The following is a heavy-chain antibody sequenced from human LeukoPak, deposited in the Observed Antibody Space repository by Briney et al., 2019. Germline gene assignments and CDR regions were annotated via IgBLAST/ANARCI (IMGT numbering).Heavy chain of an antibody. V-gene: IGHV3-48*02. J-gene: IGHJ4*02. CDR3: AKTWSGSYLDY. CDR1: GFSFSSSS. Sequence: GGSLRLSCAASGFSFSSSSMNWVRQAPGKGLEWISYISSSSSAIYYADSVKGRFTISRDNAKNSLYVQMNSLRDEDTAVYYCAKTWSGSYLDYWGLGTLVTVSA. D-gene: IGHD3-3*01. CDR2: ISSSSSAI.